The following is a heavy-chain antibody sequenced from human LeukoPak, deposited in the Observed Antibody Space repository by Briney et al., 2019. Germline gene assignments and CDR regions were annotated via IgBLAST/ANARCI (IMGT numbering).Heavy chain of an antibody. CDR1: GFSFSAYW. V-gene: IGHV3-7*01. CDR3: ARGTGWYLDY. Sequence: GSLRLSCAASGFSFSAYWMNWVRQAPGKGLEWVANINQEGGEKYYVDSVKGRFTISRDNAKNSLHLQMNSLRPEDTAVYYCARGTGWYLDYWGQGTLVTVSS. J-gene: IGHJ4*02. D-gene: IGHD6-19*01. CDR2: INQEGGEK.